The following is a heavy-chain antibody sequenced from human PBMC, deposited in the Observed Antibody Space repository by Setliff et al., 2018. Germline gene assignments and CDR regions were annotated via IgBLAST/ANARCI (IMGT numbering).Heavy chain of an antibody. CDR1: GYSISSGYY. CDR2: IYHSGST. J-gene: IGHJ5*02. V-gene: IGHV4-38-2*02. Sequence: SSETLSLTCAVSGYSISSGYYWGWIRQPPGKGLEWIGSIYHSGSTYYNPSLKSRLRVSMDSSKNQFYLDLSSVTAADTAVYYCARDRRGGYGAINWFDPWG. D-gene: IGHD3-16*01. CDR3: ARDRRGGYGAINWFDP.